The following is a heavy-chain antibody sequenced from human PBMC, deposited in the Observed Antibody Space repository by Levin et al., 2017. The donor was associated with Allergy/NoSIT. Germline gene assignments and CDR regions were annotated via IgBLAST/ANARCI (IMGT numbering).Heavy chain of an antibody. Sequence: ASVKVSCQSSGYTFTAYYIHWVRQAPGHGLERLGWINPNSGATNYEQKFQGRVTMTRDTSIITAYMDLSWLTSDDTAVYYCARGSLIGAATKSAFDIWGQGTMVTVSS. V-gene: IGHV1-2*02. CDR2: INPNSGAT. CDR1: GYTFTAYY. D-gene: IGHD6-13*01. CDR3: ARGSLIGAATKSAFDI. J-gene: IGHJ3*02.